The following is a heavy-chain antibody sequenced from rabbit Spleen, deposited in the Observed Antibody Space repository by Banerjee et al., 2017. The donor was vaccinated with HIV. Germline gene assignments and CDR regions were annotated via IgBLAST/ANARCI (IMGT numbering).Heavy chain of an antibody. CDR1: GFSFSSGYY. D-gene: IGHD6-1*01. CDR2: VYAGSSGST. V-gene: IGHV1S40*01. Sequence: QSLEESGGDLVKPGASLTLTCTASGFSFSSGYYMCWVRQAPGKGLEWIACVYAGSSGSTYYASWAKGRFTISKPSSTTVTLQMTSLTAADTATYGCARTYDYSGVYAFDLWGPGTLVTVS. CDR3: ARTYDYSGVYAFDL. J-gene: IGHJ4*01.